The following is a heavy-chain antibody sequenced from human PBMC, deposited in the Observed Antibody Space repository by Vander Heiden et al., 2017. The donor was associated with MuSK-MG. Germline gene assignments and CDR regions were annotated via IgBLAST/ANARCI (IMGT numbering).Heavy chain of an antibody. CDR2: IYPGDSDT. CDR3: ARLPIWFGEFDYYYYGMDV. V-gene: IGHV5-51*01. J-gene: IGHJ6*02. CDR1: GYSFTSYW. Sequence: EVQLVQSGAEVKKPGASLKISCKGSGYSFTSYWIGWVRQMPGKGLEWMGIIYPGDSDTRYSPSFQGQVTISADKSISTAYLQWSSLKASDTAMYYCARLPIWFGEFDYYYYGMDVWGQGTTVTVSS. D-gene: IGHD3-10*01.